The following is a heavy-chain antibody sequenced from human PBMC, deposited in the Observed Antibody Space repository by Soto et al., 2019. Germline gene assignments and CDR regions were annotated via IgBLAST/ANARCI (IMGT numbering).Heavy chain of an antibody. J-gene: IGHJ3*02. CDR2: INSDGSST. Sequence: PGGSLILSCAASGFTFISYWMHWVRQAPGKGLVWVSRINSDGSSTSYADSVKGRFTISRDNAKNTLYLQMNSLRAEDTAVYYCARAPRALDAFDIWGQGTMVTVSS. CDR1: GFTFISYW. V-gene: IGHV3-74*01. CDR3: ARAPRALDAFDI.